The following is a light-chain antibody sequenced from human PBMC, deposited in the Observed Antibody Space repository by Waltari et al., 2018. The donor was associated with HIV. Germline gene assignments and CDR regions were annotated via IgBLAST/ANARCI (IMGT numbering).Light chain of an antibody. Sequence: QSALTQPASVSGSLGQSITISCTGASGDVGDHNYVSWYQQYSGKAPKLIIYDVSNRPSGVSNRFSGSKSGNTASLTISGLQAEDEADYYCSSFTRSSTWLFGGGTKVTVL. CDR3: SSFTRSSTWL. CDR2: DVS. V-gene: IGLV2-14*03. J-gene: IGLJ3*02. CDR1: SGDVGDHNY.